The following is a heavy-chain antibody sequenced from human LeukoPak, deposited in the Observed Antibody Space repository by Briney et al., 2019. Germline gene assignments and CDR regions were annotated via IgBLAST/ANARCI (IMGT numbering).Heavy chain of an antibody. V-gene: IGHV3-23*01. J-gene: IGHJ4*02. CDR3: AKGGGGTWFSE. D-gene: IGHD3-16*01. CDR1: GFIFSTYG. Sequence: GGSLRLSCATSGFIFSTYGMSWVRQAPGKGLEWVALISGSGDNTDYADSVKGRFTISRDNSKHTLYLQMNTLRTDDTAVYFCAKGGGGTWFSEWGQGTLVTVSS. CDR2: ISGSGDNT.